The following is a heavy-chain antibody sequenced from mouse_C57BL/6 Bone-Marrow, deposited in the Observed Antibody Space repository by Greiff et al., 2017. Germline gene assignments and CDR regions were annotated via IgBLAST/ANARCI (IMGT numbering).Heavy chain of an antibody. V-gene: IGHV3-6*01. CDR2: ISYDGSN. D-gene: IGHD2-12*01. J-gene: IGHJ3*01. CDR1: GYSITSGYY. CDR3: ASEDGPLRGFAY. Sequence: VQLQQSGPGLVKPSQSLSLTCSVTGYSITSGYYWNWIRQFPGNKLEWMGYISYDGSNNYNPSLKNRISITRDTSKNQFFLKLNSVTTEDTATYYCASEDGPLRGFAYWGQGTLVTVSA.